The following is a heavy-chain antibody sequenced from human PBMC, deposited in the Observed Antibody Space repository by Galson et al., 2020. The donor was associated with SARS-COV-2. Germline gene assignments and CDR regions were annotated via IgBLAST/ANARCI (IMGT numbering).Heavy chain of an antibody. CDR2: IYWPDSK. CDR1: GTSLTVRGVH. D-gene: IGHD2-8*01. V-gene: IGHV2-5*01. J-gene: IGHJ3*02. CDR3: AHRRGGWENNGGHDACDI. Sequence: KMSGPTLVKPTRTLTLTCSFSGTSLTVRGVHVGWFRQPPGKALEWLALIYWPDSKWYSPSLQSRLTITKDTSKNQVVLTMTNVDPADTATYYCAHRRGGWENNGGHDACDIWGQGTMVTVSS.